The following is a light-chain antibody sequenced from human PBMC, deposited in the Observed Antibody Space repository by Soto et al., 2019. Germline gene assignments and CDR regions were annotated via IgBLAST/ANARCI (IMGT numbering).Light chain of an antibody. CDR3: QQYGSLLT. Sequence: AIQMTQSPSSLSASVGDRVTITFRASQGIRNDLGWYQQKPGKAPKLLIYAASSLQSGVPSRFSGSGSGTDFTLTISRLEPEDFAVYYCQQYGSLLTFGGGTKVDIK. CDR2: AAS. J-gene: IGKJ4*01. CDR1: QGIRND. V-gene: IGKV1-6*01.